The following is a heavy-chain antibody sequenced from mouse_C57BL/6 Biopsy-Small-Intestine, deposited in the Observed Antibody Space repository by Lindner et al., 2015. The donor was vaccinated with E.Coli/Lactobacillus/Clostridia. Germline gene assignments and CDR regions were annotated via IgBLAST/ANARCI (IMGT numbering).Heavy chain of an antibody. D-gene: IGHD1-1*01. J-gene: IGHJ4*01. CDR2: IYPRDDYT. CDR3: ARSGYYTSSLYYALDY. CDR1: GYTFTNYD. Sequence: VQLQESGPELVKPGASVKLSCKASGYTFTNYDINWVKQRPRRGLEWVGRIYPRDDYTKYSENFKGKATLTVDTSSSTAFMELHSLTSEDSAVYFCARSGYYTSSLYYALDYWGQGTSVTVSS. V-gene: IGHV1-85*01.